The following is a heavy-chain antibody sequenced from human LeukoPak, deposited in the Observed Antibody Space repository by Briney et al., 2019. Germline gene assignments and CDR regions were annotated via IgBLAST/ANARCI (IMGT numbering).Heavy chain of an antibody. CDR1: GYTFSSYD. J-gene: IGHJ6*02. V-gene: IGHV1-8*02. Sequence: GASVKVSRKASGYTFSSYDINWVRQATGQGLEWMGWMNPNSGNTGYAQKFQGRVTMTRNTSISTAYMELSSLRSEDTAVYYCARAAGYYGMDVWGQGTTVTVSS. D-gene: IGHD6-19*01. CDR3: ARAAGYYGMDV. CDR2: MNPNSGNT.